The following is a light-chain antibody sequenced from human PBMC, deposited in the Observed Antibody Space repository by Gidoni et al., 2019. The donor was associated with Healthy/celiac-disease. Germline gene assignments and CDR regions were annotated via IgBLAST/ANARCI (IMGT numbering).Light chain of an antibody. J-gene: IGLJ3*02. CDR1: NIGSKS. CDR3: QVWDSSSDHWV. V-gene: IGLV3-21*04. Sequence: SYVLTKPPSVSVAPGKTARITCGGNNIGSKSVHGYQQKPGQAPVLVIYYDSDRPSGIPARFSGSNSGNTATLTISRVEAGDEADYYCQVWDSSSDHWVFGGGTKLTVL. CDR2: YDS.